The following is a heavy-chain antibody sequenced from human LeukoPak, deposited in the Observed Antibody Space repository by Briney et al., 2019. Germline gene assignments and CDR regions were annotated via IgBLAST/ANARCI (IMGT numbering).Heavy chain of an antibody. CDR1: GGSISSSYYY. CDR2: IYNSGST. V-gene: IGHV4-39*01. Sequence: SETLSLTCTVSGGSISSSYYYWGWIRQPPGKGLEWIGSIYNSGSTHYNPSLKSRVTISVDTSKNQFSLKLSSVTAADTAVYYCARGSEPAGRYYYYGMDVWGQGTTVTVSS. D-gene: IGHD2-2*01. J-gene: IGHJ6*02. CDR3: ARGSEPAGRYYYYGMDV.